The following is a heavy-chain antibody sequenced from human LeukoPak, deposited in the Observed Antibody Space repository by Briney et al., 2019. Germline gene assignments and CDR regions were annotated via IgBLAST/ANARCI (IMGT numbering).Heavy chain of an antibody. Sequence: GGSLRLSCAASGFTFSSYSMNWVRQAPGKGLEWVSSISSSSSYIYYADSVKGRFTISRDNAKNSLYLQMNSLRAEDTAVYYCAREKLSIAARPRVQSDYWGQGTLVTVSS. J-gene: IGHJ4*02. CDR2: ISSSSSYI. D-gene: IGHD6-6*01. CDR3: AREKLSIAARPRVQSDY. V-gene: IGHV3-21*01. CDR1: GFTFSSYS.